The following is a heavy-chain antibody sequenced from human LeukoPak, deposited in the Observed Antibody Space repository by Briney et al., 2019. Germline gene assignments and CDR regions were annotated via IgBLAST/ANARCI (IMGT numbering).Heavy chain of an antibody. J-gene: IGHJ4*02. Sequence: GGSLRLSCAASEFTFSDYSMNWVRQAPGKGLEWVASISSSSRYIYYADSVKGRFTISRDNAKNSLYLQMNSLRAEDTAVYYCARDPGTEYYYDSSGFDYWGQGTLVTVSS. CDR3: ARDPGTEYYYDSSGFDY. D-gene: IGHD3-22*01. V-gene: IGHV3-21*01. CDR1: EFTFSDYS. CDR2: ISSSSRYI.